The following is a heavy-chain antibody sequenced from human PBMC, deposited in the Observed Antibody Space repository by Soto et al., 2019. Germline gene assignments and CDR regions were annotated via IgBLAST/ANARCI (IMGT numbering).Heavy chain of an antibody. V-gene: IGHV1-3*01. CDR3: ARGEDGGYSYGYSYSWFDP. CDR2: INAGNGNT. CDR1: GSPLTSYA. D-gene: IGHD5-18*01. Sequence: GASVKVSCKASGSPLTSYALHWVRQAPGQRLEWMGWINAGNGNTKYSQKFKGKVTITRDTSASTAYMELSSLRSEDTAVYFCARGEDGGYSYGYSYSWFDPWGQGTLVTVSS. J-gene: IGHJ5*02.